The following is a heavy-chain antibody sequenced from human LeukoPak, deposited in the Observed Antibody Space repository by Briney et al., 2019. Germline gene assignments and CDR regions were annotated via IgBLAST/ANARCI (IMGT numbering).Heavy chain of an antibody. J-gene: IGHJ4*02. D-gene: IGHD1-26*01. Sequence: GGSLRLSCAASGFTFSNDWMHWVRQAPGKGLVWVSRINTDGSTTTYADSVKGRFTISRDNAKNTLYLQMNSLRVEDTAVYYCAGGRGGSYHYWGQGTLVTVSS. CDR2: INTDGSTT. CDR1: GFTFSNDW. V-gene: IGHV3-74*01. CDR3: AGGRGGSYHY.